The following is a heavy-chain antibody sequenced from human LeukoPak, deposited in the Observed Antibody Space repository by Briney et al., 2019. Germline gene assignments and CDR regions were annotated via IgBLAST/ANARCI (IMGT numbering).Heavy chain of an antibody. CDR2: ISGSGGST. CDR3: AKDPAAYSNYLSGFDY. Sequence: QTGGSLRLSCAASGFTFSSYAMSWVRQAPGKGLEWVSAISGSGGSTYYADSVKGRFTISRDNSKNTLYLQMNSLRAEDTAVYYCAKDPAAYSNYLSGFDYWGQGTLVTVSS. V-gene: IGHV3-23*01. J-gene: IGHJ4*02. D-gene: IGHD4-11*01. CDR1: GFTFSSYA.